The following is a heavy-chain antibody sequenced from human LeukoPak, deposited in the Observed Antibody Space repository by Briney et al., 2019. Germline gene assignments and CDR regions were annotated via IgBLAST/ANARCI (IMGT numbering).Heavy chain of an antibody. D-gene: IGHD6-19*01. CDR1: GFTFSSYG. CDR2: IWHDGSNK. CDR3: ARDRSTGSYFFFDY. Sequence: GGSLRLSCAASGFTFSSYGMHWVRQAPGKGLEWVAVIWHDGSNKYYTDSVKGRFTISRDNPKNTLYLQMNSLRAEDTAVYYCARDRSTGSYFFFDYWGQGVLVTVSS. V-gene: IGHV3-33*08. J-gene: IGHJ4*02.